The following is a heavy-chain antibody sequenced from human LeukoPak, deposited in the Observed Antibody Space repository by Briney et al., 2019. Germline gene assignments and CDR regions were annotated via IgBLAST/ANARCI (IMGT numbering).Heavy chain of an antibody. Sequence: ASVTVSCKASGYTFTSYGISWVRQAPGQGLEWIGWISAYKGNTNYAQKLQGRVTMTTDTSTSTAYMELRSLRSDDTAVYYCARGYDILTGYSNPFDYWGQGTLVTVSS. D-gene: IGHD3-9*01. CDR3: ARGYDILTGYSNPFDY. V-gene: IGHV1-18*04. CDR1: GYTFTSYG. CDR2: ISAYKGNT. J-gene: IGHJ4*02.